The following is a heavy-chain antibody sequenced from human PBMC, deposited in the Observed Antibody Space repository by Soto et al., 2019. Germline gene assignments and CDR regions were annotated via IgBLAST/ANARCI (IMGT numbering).Heavy chain of an antibody. Sequence: GSVKVSFKVPKNTLTELTIDGLRQAGGKGLAWIGRSAPEAGEPISLKKLQGRVCMAEDPSTDTPYMELSSLRIADKDVYFCAADRTIVENIGAFDFWGQGTLVTVSS. CDR1: KNTLTELT. J-gene: IGHJ4*02. CDR3: AADRTIVENIGAFDF. D-gene: IGHD1-26*01. CDR2: SAPEAGEP. V-gene: IGHV1-24*01.